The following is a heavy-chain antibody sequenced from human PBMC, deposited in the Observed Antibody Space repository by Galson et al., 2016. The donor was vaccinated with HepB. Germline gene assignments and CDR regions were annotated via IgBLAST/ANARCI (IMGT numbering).Heavy chain of an antibody. D-gene: IGHD3-3*01. V-gene: IGHV3-74*01. CDR3: ARAVSYDFWTGYYDYYYYGMDV. CDR2: INTNGRNT. J-gene: IGHJ6*04. CDR1: GFSFRTYW. Sequence: SLRLSCAASGFSFRTYWMHWVRQGPGKGLVWVSRINTNGRNTTYAHSVTGRFTLSRDNAQRTLYLQMNSLSAEDTAVYDCARAVSYDFWTGYYDYYYYGMDVWGKGTTVTVSS.